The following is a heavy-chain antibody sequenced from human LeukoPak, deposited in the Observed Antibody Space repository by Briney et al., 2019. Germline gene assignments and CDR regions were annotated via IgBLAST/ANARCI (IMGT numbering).Heavy chain of an antibody. CDR3: ARVVVGTVGATVYYYYMDV. CDR1: GFTFSSYW. V-gene: IGHV3-7*01. J-gene: IGHJ6*03. Sequence: GGSLRLSCAASGFTFSSYWMSWVRQAPGKGLEWVANIKQGGSEKYYVDSVKGRFTISRDNAKNSLYLQMNSLRAEDTAVYYCARVVVGTVGATVYYYYMDVWGKGTTVTVSS. CDR2: IKQGGSEK. D-gene: IGHD1-26*01.